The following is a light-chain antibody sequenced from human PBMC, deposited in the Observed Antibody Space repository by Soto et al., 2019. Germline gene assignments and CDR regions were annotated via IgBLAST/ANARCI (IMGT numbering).Light chain of an antibody. CDR2: EVS. J-gene: IGLJ3*02. CDR1: SSDVGGYHY. V-gene: IGLV2-8*01. CDR3: SSYAGSNILV. Sequence: QSALTQPPSASGSPGQSVTISCTGTSSDVGGYHYVSWYQQHPGKAPKLMIYEVSKRPSGVPDRFSGSKSGNTASLTVSGLQAEDEADYYCSSYAGSNILVFGGGTKLTVL.